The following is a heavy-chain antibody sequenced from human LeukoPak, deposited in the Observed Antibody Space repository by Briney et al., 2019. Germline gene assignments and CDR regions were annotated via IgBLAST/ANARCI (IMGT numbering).Heavy chain of an antibody. D-gene: IGHD3-3*01. J-gene: IGHJ4*02. V-gene: IGHV4-39*01. Sequence: SETLSLTCTVSGGSISSSSYDWGWIRQPPGKGLEWIGSIYYSGSTYYNPSLKSRVTISVDTSKNQFSLKLSSVTAADTAVYYCARRVTSRITIFGVAQSHDHLYYFDYWGQGTLVTVSS. CDR3: ARRVTSRITIFGVAQSHDHLYYFDY. CDR2: IYYSGST. CDR1: GGSISSSSYD.